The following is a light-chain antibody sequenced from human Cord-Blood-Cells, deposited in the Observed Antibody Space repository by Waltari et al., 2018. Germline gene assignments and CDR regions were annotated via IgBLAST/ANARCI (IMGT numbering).Light chain of an antibody. CDR2: QDS. Sequence: SYELTQPPSVSVSPGQTASITCSGDKLGDKYACWYQQKPGQSPVLVIYQDSKRRSGIPERFAGTNSGNTATLTISGTQAMDEADYYCKAWDSSTAVFGGGTKLTVL. V-gene: IGLV3-1*01. CDR3: KAWDSSTAV. CDR1: KLGDKY. J-gene: IGLJ2*01.